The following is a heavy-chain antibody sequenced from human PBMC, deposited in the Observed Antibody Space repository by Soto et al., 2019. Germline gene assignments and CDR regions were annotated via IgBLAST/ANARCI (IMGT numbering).Heavy chain of an antibody. D-gene: IGHD6-19*01. Sequence: EVQLVESGGGLVQPGRSLRLSCAASGFTFDDYAMHWVRQAPGKGLEWVSGISWNSGSIGYADSVKGRFTISRDNAKNSLYLQMNSLRAEDTDLYYCAKDQSRWLASLNDYRGQGTLVTVSS. CDR1: GFTFDDYA. CDR2: ISWNSGSI. CDR3: AKDQSRWLASLNDY. J-gene: IGHJ4*02. V-gene: IGHV3-9*01.